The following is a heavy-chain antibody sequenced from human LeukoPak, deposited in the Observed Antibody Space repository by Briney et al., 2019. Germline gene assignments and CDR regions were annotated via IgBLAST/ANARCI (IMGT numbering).Heavy chain of an antibody. CDR3: AKDLSASYGLVEDY. V-gene: IGHV3-30*02. CDR2: IRYDGSNK. J-gene: IGHJ4*02. Sequence: GGSLRLSCAASGFTFSSYGMHWVRQAPGKGLEWVAFIRYDGSNKYYADSVKGRFTISRDNSKNTLYLQMNSLRAEDTAVYYCAKDLSASYGLVEDYWGQGTLVTVSS. CDR1: GFTFSSYG. D-gene: IGHD5-18*01.